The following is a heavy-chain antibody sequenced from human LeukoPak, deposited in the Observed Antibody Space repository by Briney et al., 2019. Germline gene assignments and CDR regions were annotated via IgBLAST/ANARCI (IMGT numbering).Heavy chain of an antibody. V-gene: IGHV3-53*01. J-gene: IGHJ4*02. Sequence: GGFLGLSCAATVFTFSSYTMSWVRKAPWKGLEWVSVIYSGGSTYYADSVKGRFTISRDNSKNTLYLQMNSLRAEDTAVYYCARDGYSYGLAFDYWGQGTLVTVSS. CDR3: ARDGYSYGLAFDY. CDR1: VFTFSSYT. CDR2: IYSGGST. D-gene: IGHD5-18*01.